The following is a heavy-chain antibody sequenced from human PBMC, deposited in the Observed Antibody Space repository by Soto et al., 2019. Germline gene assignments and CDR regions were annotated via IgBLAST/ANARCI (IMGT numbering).Heavy chain of an antibody. V-gene: IGHV3-15*07. D-gene: IGHD3-10*02. CDR2: IKSKTDGGTT. CDR3: TTFSMSLYSASTYGMDV. CDR1: GFTFSNAW. Sequence: GGSLRLSCAASGFTFSNAWMNWVRQAPGKGLEWVGRIKSKTDGGTTDYAAPVKGRFTISRDDSKNTLYLQMNSLKTEDTAVYYCTTFSMSLYSASTYGMDVWGQGTTVTVSS. J-gene: IGHJ6*02.